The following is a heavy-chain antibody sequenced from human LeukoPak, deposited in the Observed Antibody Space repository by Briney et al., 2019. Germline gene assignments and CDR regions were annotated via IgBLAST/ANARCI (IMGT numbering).Heavy chain of an antibody. Sequence: ASVKVSCKASGYTSTGYYMHWVRQAPGQGLEWMGWINPNSGGTNYAQKFQGRVTMTRDTSISTAYMELSRLRSDDTAVYYCASMVRGVMSGYNWFDHWGQGTLVTVSS. CDR1: GYTSTGYY. CDR2: INPNSGGT. CDR3: ASMVRGVMSGYNWFDH. V-gene: IGHV1-2*02. D-gene: IGHD3-10*01. J-gene: IGHJ5*02.